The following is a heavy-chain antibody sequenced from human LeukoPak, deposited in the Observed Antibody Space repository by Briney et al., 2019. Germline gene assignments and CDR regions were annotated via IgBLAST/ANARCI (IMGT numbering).Heavy chain of an antibody. CDR1: GFTFSSYA. D-gene: IGHD6-13*01. CDR2: ISGSGGST. Sequence: GGSLRLSCAASGFTFSSYAMSWVRQAPGRGLEWVSAISGSGGSTYYADSVKGRFTISRDNSKNTLYLQMNSLRAEDTAVYYCATSIAAAGTGAFDIWGQGTMVTVSS. V-gene: IGHV3-23*01. CDR3: ATSIAAAGTGAFDI. J-gene: IGHJ3*02.